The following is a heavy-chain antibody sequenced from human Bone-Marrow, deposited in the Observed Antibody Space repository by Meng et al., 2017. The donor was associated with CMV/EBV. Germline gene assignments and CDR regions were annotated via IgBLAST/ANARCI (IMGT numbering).Heavy chain of an antibody. Sequence: SETLSLTCTVSGGSVSSGSYYWSWIRQPPGKGLEWIGYIYYSGSTNCNPSLKSRVTISVDTSKNQFSLKLSSVTAADTAVYYCARAVYYATEGFDYWGQGTLVTVSS. CDR1: GGSVSSGSYY. CDR3: ARAVYYATEGFDY. V-gene: IGHV4-61*01. CDR2: IYYSGST. J-gene: IGHJ4*02. D-gene: IGHD3-3*01.